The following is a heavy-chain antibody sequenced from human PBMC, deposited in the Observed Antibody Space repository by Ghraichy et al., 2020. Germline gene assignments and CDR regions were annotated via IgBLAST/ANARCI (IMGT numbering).Heavy chain of an antibody. CDR2: IWYDGNNK. J-gene: IGHJ6*02. Sequence: GESLNISCAASGFIFSSYGMHWVRQAPGKGLEWVAVIWYDGNNKYYTDAVKGRFTISRDNSKNTLSLEMNSLRAEDTAVYYCARFTGISPARKDYFYGMDVWGQGTTVTVSS. V-gene: IGHV3-33*01. D-gene: IGHD4-23*01. CDR3: ARFTGISPARKDYFYGMDV. CDR1: GFIFSSYG.